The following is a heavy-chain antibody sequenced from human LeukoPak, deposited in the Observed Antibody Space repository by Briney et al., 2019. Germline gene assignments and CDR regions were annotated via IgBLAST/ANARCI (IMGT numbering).Heavy chain of an antibody. J-gene: IGHJ4*02. V-gene: IGHV3-21*01. CDR2: ISSSSSYI. CDR3: ARDLGITVTTYLDY. D-gene: IGHD4-17*01. CDR1: GFTFSSYS. Sequence: GGSLRLSCAASGFTFSSYSMNWVRQAPGKGLEWVSSISSSSSYIYYADSVKGRFTISRDNAKNSLYLQMNSLRAEDTAVYYCARDLGITVTTYLDYWGQGTLVTVSS.